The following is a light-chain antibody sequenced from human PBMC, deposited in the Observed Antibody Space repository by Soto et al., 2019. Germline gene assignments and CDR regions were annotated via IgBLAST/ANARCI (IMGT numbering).Light chain of an antibody. CDR1: SSDFGGYNY. CDR3: SSYTSSSTLHV. CDR2: HVS. J-gene: IGLJ1*01. V-gene: IGLV2-14*03. Sequence: QSALTQPASVSGSPGQSITISCTGTSSDFGGYNYVSWYQQYPGKVPKLLIYHVSNRPSGVSNRFSGSKSGNTASLTISGLQAEDEADYSCSSYTSSSTLHVFGTGTKVVVL.